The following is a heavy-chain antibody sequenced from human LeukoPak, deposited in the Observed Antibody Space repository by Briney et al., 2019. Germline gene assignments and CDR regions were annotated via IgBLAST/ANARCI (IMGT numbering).Heavy chain of an antibody. CDR2: ISSSSSYI. CDR3: ARQQQLVQWFDP. CDR1: GFTFSSYS. D-gene: IGHD6-13*01. Sequence: GGSLRLSCAASGFTFSSYSMNWVRQAPGKGLEWVSSISSSSSYIYYADSVKGRSTISRDNAKNSLYLQMNSLRAEDTAVYYCARQQQLVQWFDPWGQGTLVTVSS. V-gene: IGHV3-21*01. J-gene: IGHJ5*02.